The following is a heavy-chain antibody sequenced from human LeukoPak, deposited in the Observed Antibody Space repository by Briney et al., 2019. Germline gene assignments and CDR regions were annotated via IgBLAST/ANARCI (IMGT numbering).Heavy chain of an antibody. CDR1: GGSFSGYH. CDR3: AIDPTTVVTLPYYFDF. Sequence: NSSETLTLTCAVHGGSFSGYHWNWIRQSPGKGLEWIGEINDRGRTNYNPSLKSRVTLSVDTSKKQFSLKLSSVTAADTAVYYCAIDPTTVVTLPYYFDFWGQGTLVTVSS. CDR2: INDRGRT. J-gene: IGHJ4*02. V-gene: IGHV4-34*01. D-gene: IGHD4-23*01.